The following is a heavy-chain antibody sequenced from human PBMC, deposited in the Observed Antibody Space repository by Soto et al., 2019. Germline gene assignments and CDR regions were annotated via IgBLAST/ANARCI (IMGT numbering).Heavy chain of an antibody. CDR3: ASDPGQLVTPY. J-gene: IGHJ4*02. V-gene: IGHV3-7*01. CDR2: IKQDGSEK. D-gene: IGHD3-9*01. Sequence: EVQLVESGGGLIQPGGSLRLSCAASGFSVTSNHMSWVRQTPGKGLEWVGNIKQDGSEKYYADSVKGRFTISRDNAKNSLYLQMNSLRAEDTAVYYCASDPGQLVTPYWGQGTLVTVSA. CDR1: GFSVTSNH.